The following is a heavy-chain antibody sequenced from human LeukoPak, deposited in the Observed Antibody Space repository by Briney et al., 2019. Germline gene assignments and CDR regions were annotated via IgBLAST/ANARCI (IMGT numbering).Heavy chain of an antibody. CDR1: GGSFSGYY. CDR2: INHSGST. CDR3: AGVVGQLDKGWFDP. Sequence: SSETLSLTCAVYGGSFSGYYWSWIRQPPGKGLEWIGEINHSGSTNYNPSLKSRVTISVDTSKNQFSLKLSSVTAADTAVYYCAGVVGQLDKGWFDPWGQGTLVTVSS. J-gene: IGHJ5*02. V-gene: IGHV4-34*01. D-gene: IGHD6-6*01.